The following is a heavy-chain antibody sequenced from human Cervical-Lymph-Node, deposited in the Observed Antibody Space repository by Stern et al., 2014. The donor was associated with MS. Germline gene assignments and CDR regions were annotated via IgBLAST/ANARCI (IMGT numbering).Heavy chain of an antibody. CDR1: GFTFSSYW. D-gene: IGHD2-21*02. V-gene: IGHV3-74*01. CDR3: ARDPSYCGGDCYANWCDP. Sequence: EVQLVESGGGLVQPGGSLRLSCAASGFTFSSYWMHWVRQAPGKGLVWVSRINSDGSSTSYADSVKGRFTISRDNAKNTLYLQMNSLRAEDTAVYYCARDPSYCGGDCYANWCDPWGQGTLVTVSS. J-gene: IGHJ5*02. CDR2: INSDGSST.